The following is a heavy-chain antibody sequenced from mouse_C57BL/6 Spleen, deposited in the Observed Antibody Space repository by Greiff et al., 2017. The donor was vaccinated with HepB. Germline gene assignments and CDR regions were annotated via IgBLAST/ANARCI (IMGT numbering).Heavy chain of an antibody. CDR2: ISDGGSYT. D-gene: IGHD2-1*01. CDR1: GFTFSSYA. V-gene: IGHV5-4*01. Sequence: EVQVVESGGGLVKPGGSLKLSCAASGFTFSSYAMSWVRQTPEKRLELVATISDGGSYTYYPDNVKGRFTISRDNAKNNLYLQMSHLKSEDTAMYYCARDGNYVGYYAMDYWGQGTSVTVSS. J-gene: IGHJ4*01. CDR3: ARDGNYVGYYAMDY.